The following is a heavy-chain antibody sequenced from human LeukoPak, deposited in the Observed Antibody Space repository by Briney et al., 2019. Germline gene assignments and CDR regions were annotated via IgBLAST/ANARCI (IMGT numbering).Heavy chain of an antibody. Sequence: PGGSLRLSCAASGFTFSSYAMSWVRQAPGKGLEWVSAISGSGGSTYYADSVKGRFTISKDNSKNTLYLQMNSLRAEDTAVYYCAKDGYSVDAFDIWGQGTMVTVSS. CDR1: GFTFSSYA. J-gene: IGHJ3*02. D-gene: IGHD2-15*01. CDR2: ISGSGGST. CDR3: AKDGYSVDAFDI. V-gene: IGHV3-23*01.